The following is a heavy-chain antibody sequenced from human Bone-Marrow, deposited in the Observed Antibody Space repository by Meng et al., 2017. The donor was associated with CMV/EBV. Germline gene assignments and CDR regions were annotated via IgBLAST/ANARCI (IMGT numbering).Heavy chain of an antibody. D-gene: IGHD6-13*01. Sequence: SETLSLTCAVYGGSFSSYYWGWIRQPPGKGLEWIGSIFYNGNTFYNPSLWGRVTISVGTSKKHFSLRLSSVTAADTAVYYCARDLIAASGKKGFDYWGQGKLVTVSS. V-gene: IGHV4-39*07. CDR1: GGSFSSYY. CDR2: IFYNGNT. CDR3: ARDLIAASGKKGFDY. J-gene: IGHJ4*02.